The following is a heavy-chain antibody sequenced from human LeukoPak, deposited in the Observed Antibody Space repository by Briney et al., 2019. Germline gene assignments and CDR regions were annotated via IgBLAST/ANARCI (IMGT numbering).Heavy chain of an antibody. CDR2: ISSSTGSTT. V-gene: IGHV3-48*01. D-gene: IGHD4-17*01. CDR3: AKDQGSYGDYDY. CDR1: GFSFSSYS. Sequence: QPGGSLRLSCVASGFSFSSYSMNWVCQAPGKGLEWVSYISSSTGSTTYYAESVRGRFTISRDNSKNTLYLQMNSLRAEDTAVYFCAKDQGSYGDYDYWGQGTLVTVSS. J-gene: IGHJ4*02.